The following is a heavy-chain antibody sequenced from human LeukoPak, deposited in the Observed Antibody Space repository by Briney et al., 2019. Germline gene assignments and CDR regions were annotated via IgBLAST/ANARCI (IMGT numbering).Heavy chain of an antibody. CDR1: GFTFSNAW. D-gene: IGHD6-19*01. V-gene: IGHV3-15*01. CDR3: TTRGLGMAVADTSDGFDY. J-gene: IGHJ4*02. CDR2: IKSKTDGGTT. Sequence: KPGGSLRLSCEASGFTFSNAWMSWVRQAPGKGLEWVGRIKSKTDGGTTNFAAPVKGRFTISRDDSKNTLYLQMNSLKTEDTAVYYCTTRGLGMAVADTSDGFDYWGQGTLVTVSS.